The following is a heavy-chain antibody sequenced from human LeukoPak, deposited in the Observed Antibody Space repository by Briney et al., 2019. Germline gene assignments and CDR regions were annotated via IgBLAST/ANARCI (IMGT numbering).Heavy chain of an antibody. CDR2: FDPEDGET. CDR1: GYTLTELS. CDR3: ATKVYSGLSPHTYFDY. D-gene: IGHD5-12*01. J-gene: IGHJ4*02. Sequence: ASVTLSCKVSGYTLTELSMHWVRQAPGKGLEWMAGFDPEDGETIYAQKFQGRVTMTEDTSTDTAYMELSSLRSEDTAVYYCATKVYSGLSPHTYFDYWGQGTLVTVSS. V-gene: IGHV1-24*01.